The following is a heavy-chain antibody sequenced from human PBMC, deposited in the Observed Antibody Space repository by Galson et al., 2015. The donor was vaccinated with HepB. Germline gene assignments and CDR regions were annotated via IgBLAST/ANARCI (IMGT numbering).Heavy chain of an antibody. CDR2: LRWSSGSI. CDR3: AKDVRNYNWNGVGAAFAI. D-gene: IGHD1-20*01. Sequence: SLRLSCAAAGFTFDDDAMHGVRQAPGQGLEGVSGLRWSSGSIGYADSVKGRFTISRDNAKNSLYLQMNSLRAEDTASYCCAKDVRNYNWNGVGAAFAIWGQGTMVTVSS. CDR1: GFTFDDDA. V-gene: IGHV3-9*01. J-gene: IGHJ3*02.